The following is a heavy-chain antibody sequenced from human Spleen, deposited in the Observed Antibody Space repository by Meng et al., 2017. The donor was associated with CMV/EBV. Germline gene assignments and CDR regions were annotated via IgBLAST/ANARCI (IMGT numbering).Heavy chain of an antibody. CDR1: GFRFEDYG. V-gene: IGHV3-20*04. CDR3: ASTQWPPKFQNYYRYYGMDV. J-gene: IGHJ6*02. D-gene: IGHD6-19*01. Sequence: GGSLRLSCAASGFRFEDYGMTWVRQAPGKGLEWVSSINWNGDSTGYADSVKGRFTISRVNAKNSLYLQLNSLRAEDTALYYCASTQWPPKFQNYYRYYGMDVWGQGTTVTVSS. CDR2: INWNGDST.